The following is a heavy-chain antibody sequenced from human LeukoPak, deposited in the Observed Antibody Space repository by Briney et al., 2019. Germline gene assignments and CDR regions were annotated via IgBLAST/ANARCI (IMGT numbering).Heavy chain of an antibody. CDR3: ARSSGNSFDY. CDR2: ISPGGST. Sequence: ASVKVSCKASGYSFTSYHIHWVRQAPGQGLEWMGTISPGGSTSYAQNFQGRITVTRDTSTSTVYMELSSLRSEGSEDTAIYYCARSSGNSFDYWGQGILVTVS. CDR1: GYSFTSYH. D-gene: IGHD3-22*01. J-gene: IGHJ4*02. V-gene: IGHV1-46*01.